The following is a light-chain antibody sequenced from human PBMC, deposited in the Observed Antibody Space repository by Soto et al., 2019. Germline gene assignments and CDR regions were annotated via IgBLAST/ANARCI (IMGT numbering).Light chain of an antibody. Sequence: EIVLTQSPATLSLSPGERSILSCRASQSVSRYLAWYQQKPGQAPRLLIYDASNRATGIPARFSGSGSGTDFTLTISSLEPEDFAVYYCQHRNNRPFTFGPGTKVDVK. CDR1: QSVSRY. J-gene: IGKJ3*01. CDR2: DAS. CDR3: QHRNNRPFT. V-gene: IGKV3-11*01.